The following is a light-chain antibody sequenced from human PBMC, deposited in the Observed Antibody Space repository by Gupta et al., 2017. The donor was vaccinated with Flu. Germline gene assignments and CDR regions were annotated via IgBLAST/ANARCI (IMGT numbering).Light chain of an antibody. V-gene: IGLV6-57*01. CDR3: QSYDDTNRV. Sequence: NFVLTQPHSVSGSPGETVTLSFTRSSGSIAATWIQWFQRRPGSSPITLIYEVTQRVSGVPDRFSGSIDRSSNSASLTISGLRTEDEADYFCQSYDDTNRVFGGGTRLTVL. CDR1: SGSIAATW. CDR2: EVT. J-gene: IGLJ2*01.